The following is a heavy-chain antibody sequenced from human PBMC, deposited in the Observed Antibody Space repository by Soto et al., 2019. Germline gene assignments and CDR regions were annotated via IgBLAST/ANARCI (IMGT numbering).Heavy chain of an antibody. Sequence: SETLSLTCTVSGGSISSYYWSWIRQPPGKGLEWIGYIYYSGSTNYNPSLKSRVTISVDTSKNQFSLKLSSVTAADTAVYYCARDLIEFGCSSTSPCRYYYYGMDVWGQGTTVTVSS. D-gene: IGHD2-2*01. CDR2: IYYSGST. J-gene: IGHJ6*02. V-gene: IGHV4-59*01. CDR1: GGSISSYY. CDR3: ARDLIEFGCSSTSPCRYYYYGMDV.